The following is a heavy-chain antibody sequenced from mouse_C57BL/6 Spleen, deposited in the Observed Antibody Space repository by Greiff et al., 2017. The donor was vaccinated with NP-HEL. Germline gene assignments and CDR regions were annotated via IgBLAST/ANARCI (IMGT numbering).Heavy chain of an antibody. CDR3: TSLGGSPYYAMDY. Sequence: EVKLVESGGGLVQPGGSMKLSCAASGFTFSDAWMDWVRQSPEKGLEWVAEIRNKANNHATYYAESVKGRFTISRDDSKSSVYLQMNSLRAEDTGIYYCTSLGGSPYYAMDYWGQGTSVTVSS. CDR2: IRNKANNHAT. CDR1: GFTFSDAW. V-gene: IGHV6-6*01. D-gene: IGHD1-1*02. J-gene: IGHJ4*01.